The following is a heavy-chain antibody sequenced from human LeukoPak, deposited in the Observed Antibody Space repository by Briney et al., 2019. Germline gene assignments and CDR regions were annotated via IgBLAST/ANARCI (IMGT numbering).Heavy chain of an antibody. CDR2: ISSTSTYI. J-gene: IGHJ4*02. D-gene: IGHD5-18*01. CDR3: AIDPGTVDTPMVPVWDY. CDR1: GFTFSNYK. V-gene: IGHV3-21*01. Sequence: KPGGCLRLSCAASGFTFSNYKMNWVRQAPGRGLEWVSSISSTSTYIYYTDSVKGRFTISRDNAKNSLYMQMNSLRAEDTAVYYCAIDPGTVDTPMVPVWDYWGQGT.